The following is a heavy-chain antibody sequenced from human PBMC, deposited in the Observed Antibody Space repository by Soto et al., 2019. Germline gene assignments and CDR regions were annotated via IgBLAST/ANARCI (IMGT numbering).Heavy chain of an antibody. CDR2: IKKDGSEK. Sequence: GGSLRLSCAASGFAFSAYYMTWVRQAPGKGLEWVANIKKDGSEKYYAGSVNGRFIISRDDAKNLLFLQMNSLRVEDTAVYYCAREKRGNGYSDYWGQGTPVTVSS. CDR3: AREKRGNGYSDY. V-gene: IGHV3-7*01. CDR1: GFAFSAYY. J-gene: IGHJ4*02. D-gene: IGHD2-21*01.